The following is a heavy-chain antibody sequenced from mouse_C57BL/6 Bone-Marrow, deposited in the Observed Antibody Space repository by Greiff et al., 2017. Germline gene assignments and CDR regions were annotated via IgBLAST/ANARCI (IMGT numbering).Heavy chain of an antibody. J-gene: IGHJ4*01. Sequence: VQGVESGPELVKPGASVKISCKASGYAFRSSWMNWVQQRPGKGLAWIGRIYPGDGDTNYNGKFKGKATLTADKSSSTAYMQLSSLTSEDSAVYFCARFYGSYAMDYWGQGTSVTVSS. CDR2: IYPGDGDT. CDR3: ARFYGSYAMDY. V-gene: IGHV1-82*01. CDR1: GYAFRSSW. D-gene: IGHD1-1*02.